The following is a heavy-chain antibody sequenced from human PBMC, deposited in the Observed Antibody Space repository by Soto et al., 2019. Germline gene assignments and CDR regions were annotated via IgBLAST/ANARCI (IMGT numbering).Heavy chain of an antibody. CDR3: ARVYADYLTDAFDI. D-gene: IGHD4-17*01. CDR2: ISRSGSPI. V-gene: IGHV3-48*03. CDR1: GFTLSSYE. J-gene: IGHJ3*02. Sequence: EAQLVESGGGLVQPGGSLRLSCAAFGFTLSSYEMDWVRQAPGKGLEWVSHISRSGSPIYYADSVKGRFTISRDNAKNSVYLQMNSLRAEDTAIYYCARVYADYLTDAFDIWGQGTMVSVSS.